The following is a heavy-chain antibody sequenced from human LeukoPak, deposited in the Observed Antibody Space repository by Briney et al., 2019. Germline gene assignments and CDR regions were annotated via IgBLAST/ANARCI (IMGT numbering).Heavy chain of an antibody. Sequence: SETLSLTCTVSGDSLSDYFWSWIRQPPGKGLEWIGYNSGSTNYNASLKSRVTISVHTSKNQFSLKLSSVTAADTAVYYCAAYSAYALPDYWGQGTLVTVSS. D-gene: IGHD5-12*01. CDR1: GDSLSDYF. CDR3: AAYSAYALPDY. V-gene: IGHV4-59*01. CDR2: NSGST. J-gene: IGHJ4*02.